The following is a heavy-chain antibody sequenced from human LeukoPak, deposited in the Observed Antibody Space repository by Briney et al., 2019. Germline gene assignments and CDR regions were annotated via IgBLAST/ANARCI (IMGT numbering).Heavy chain of an antibody. Sequence: SETLSLTCTVSGGSISSSSYYWGWIRQPPGKGLEWIGEINHSGSTNYNPSLKSRVTISVDTSKNQFSLKLSSVTAADTAVYYCARHPAHWFDPWGQGTLVTVSS. CDR3: ARHPAHWFDP. J-gene: IGHJ5*02. V-gene: IGHV4-39*07. CDR1: GGSISSSSYY. CDR2: INHSGST.